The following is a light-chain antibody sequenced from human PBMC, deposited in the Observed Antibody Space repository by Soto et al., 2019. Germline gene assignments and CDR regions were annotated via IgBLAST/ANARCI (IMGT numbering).Light chain of an antibody. Sequence: IVMTQSPVTLSVSPGERASLSCRASQNISRSLAWYQQKPGQAPRLLILGASTRATGIPARFSGSGSGTEFTLTISSLQSEDFAVYYCQQYNNWPRTFGQGTKVDIK. CDR1: QNISRS. CDR3: QQYNNWPRT. CDR2: GAS. V-gene: IGKV3-15*01. J-gene: IGKJ1*01.